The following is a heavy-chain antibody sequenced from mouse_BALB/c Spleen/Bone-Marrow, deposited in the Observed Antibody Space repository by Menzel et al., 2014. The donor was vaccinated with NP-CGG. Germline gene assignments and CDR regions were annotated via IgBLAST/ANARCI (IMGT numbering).Heavy chain of an antibody. J-gene: IGHJ3*01. CDR2: IAPGSGST. Sequence: DLVKPGASVKLSCKASGYTFTSYWINWIKQRPGQGLEWIGRIAPGSGSTYYNEMFKGKATLTVDTSSSPAYLQLSSLSSEDSAFYFWARGDDFDPFSYLGQGTLVPCSA. D-gene: IGHD2-4*01. V-gene: IGHV1S41*01. CDR3: ARGDDFDPFSY. CDR1: GYTFTSYW.